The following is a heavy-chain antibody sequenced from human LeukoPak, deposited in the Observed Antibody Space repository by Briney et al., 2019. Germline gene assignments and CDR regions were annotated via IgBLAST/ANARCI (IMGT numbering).Heavy chain of an antibody. Sequence: ASVKVSCTASGYTFTSYDINWVRQATGQGLEWMGWMNPNSGNTGYAQKFQGRVTMTRNTSISTAYMELSSLRSEDTAVYYCARETTMEDSFDIWGQGTMVTVSS. CDR3: ARETTMEDSFDI. CDR2: MNPNSGNT. D-gene: IGHD4-23*01. V-gene: IGHV1-8*01. CDR1: GYTFTSYD. J-gene: IGHJ3*02.